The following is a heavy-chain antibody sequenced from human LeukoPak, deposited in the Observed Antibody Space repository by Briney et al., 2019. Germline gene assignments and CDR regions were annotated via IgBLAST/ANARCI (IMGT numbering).Heavy chain of an antibody. V-gene: IGHV3-30*02. J-gene: IGHJ6*03. CDR2: IRYDGSNK. CDR3: AKGDYDSSGYYSLRYYYYYMDV. D-gene: IGHD3-22*01. Sequence: GVSLRPSCAASGFTFSSYGMHWVRQAPGKGLEWVAFIRYDGSNKYYADSVKGRFTISRDNSKNTLYLQMNSLRAEDTAVYYCAKGDYDSSGYYSLRYYYYYMDVWGKGTTVTISS. CDR1: GFTFSSYG.